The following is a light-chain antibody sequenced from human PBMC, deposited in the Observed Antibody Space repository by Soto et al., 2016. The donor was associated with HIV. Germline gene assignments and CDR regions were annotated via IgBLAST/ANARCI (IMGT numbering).Light chain of an antibody. CDR1: QGISSY. J-gene: IGKJ5*01. Sequence: DIQMTQSPSTLSASVGDRVTITCRASQGISSYLAWYQQKPGKAPKLLIYAASTLQSGVPSRFSGSGSGTEFTLTISSLQPEDFATYYCQQLNSYLGITFGQGTRLEIK. V-gene: IGKV1-9*01. CDR2: AAS. CDR3: QQLNSYLGIT.